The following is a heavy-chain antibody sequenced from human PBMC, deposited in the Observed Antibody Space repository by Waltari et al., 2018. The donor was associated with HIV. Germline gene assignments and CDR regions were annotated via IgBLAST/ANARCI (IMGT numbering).Heavy chain of an antibody. Sequence: QVHLVESGGGVVQPGGSLRLSCVASHGFTFDVVGMHWVRHVPGKGLEVVVAVVHDGMIQDYRDSVRGRFTISRDNSKRSTYLQMNNLKVEDSGLYYCAKERSRVSTWNVWGQGTMVIVSS. CDR2: VVHDGMIQ. CDR3: AKERSRVSTWNV. D-gene: IGHD2-21*01. CDR1: HGFTFDVVG. V-gene: IGHV3-30*18. J-gene: IGHJ3*01.